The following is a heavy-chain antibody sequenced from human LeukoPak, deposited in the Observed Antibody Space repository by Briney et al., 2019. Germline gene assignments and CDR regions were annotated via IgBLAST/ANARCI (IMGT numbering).Heavy chain of an antibody. V-gene: IGHV3-74*01. J-gene: IGHJ4*02. CDR3: TIDGGYHYFDY. CDR1: GFTFSSYW. D-gene: IGHD2-15*01. Sequence: QSGGSLRLSCAASGFTFSSYWMHWVRQAPGKGLVWVSRINSDGSSTSYADSVKGRFTISRDNAKNTLYLQMNSLRAEDTAVYYCTIDGGYHYFDYWGQGSLVTVSS. CDR2: INSDGSST.